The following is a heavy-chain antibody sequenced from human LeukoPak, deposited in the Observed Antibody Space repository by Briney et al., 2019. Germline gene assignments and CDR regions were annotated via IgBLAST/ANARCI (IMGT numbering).Heavy chain of an antibody. V-gene: IGHV1-18*04. CDR2: ISAYNGNT. CDR1: GYTFTGYY. CDR3: ARTYYDILTGLFSNFDY. Sequence: GASVKVSCKASGYTFTGYYMHWVRQAPGQGLEWMGWISAYNGNTNYAQKLQGRVTMTTDTSTSTAYMELRSLRSDDTAVYYCARTYYDILTGLFSNFDYWGQGTLVTVSS. J-gene: IGHJ4*02. D-gene: IGHD3-9*01.